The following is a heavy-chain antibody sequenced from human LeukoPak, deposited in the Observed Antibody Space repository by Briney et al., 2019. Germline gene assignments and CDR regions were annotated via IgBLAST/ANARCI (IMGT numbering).Heavy chain of an antibody. Sequence: GGSLRLSCAASGFTFKGHWMAWVRQAPGKGLEWVANIEQEGSGKYYVDSVKGRFTISRDKNSLYLQMNSLRAEDTAMYYCARHIPGANNYFDYWGQGTLVTVSS. CDR2: IEQEGSGK. D-gene: IGHD2-21*01. J-gene: IGHJ4*02. V-gene: IGHV3-7*01. CDR3: ARHIPGANNYFDY. CDR1: GFTFKGHW.